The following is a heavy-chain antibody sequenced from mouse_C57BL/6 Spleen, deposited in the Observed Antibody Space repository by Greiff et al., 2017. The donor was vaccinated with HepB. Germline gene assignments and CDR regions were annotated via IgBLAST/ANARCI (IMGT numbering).Heavy chain of an antibody. Sequence: VQLKESGAELVKPGASVKLSCTASGFNIKDYYMHWVKQRTEQGLEWIGRIDPEDGETKYAPKFQGKATITADTSSNTAYLQLSSLTSEDTAVYYCAAYYYGSDYAMDYWGQGTSVTVSS. CDR1: GFNIKDYY. CDR3: AAYYYGSDYAMDY. CDR2: IDPEDGET. D-gene: IGHD1-1*01. V-gene: IGHV14-2*01. J-gene: IGHJ4*01.